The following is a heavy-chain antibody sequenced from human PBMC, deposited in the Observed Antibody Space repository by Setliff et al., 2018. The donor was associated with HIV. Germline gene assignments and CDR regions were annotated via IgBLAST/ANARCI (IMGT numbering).Heavy chain of an antibody. CDR3: AGFSPQYTNGWYYFDY. D-gene: IGHD6-19*01. Sequence: GSLRLSCAASGFSVTTNHMIWVRQAPGKGLEWVSVIFSSGNTFYADFVKGRFTISRDYSKNTLYLQVSSLRVDDTAVYYCAGFSPQYTNGWYYFDYWGQGTLVTVSS. J-gene: IGHJ4*02. CDR2: IFSSGNT. CDR1: GFSVTTNH. V-gene: IGHV3-53*01.